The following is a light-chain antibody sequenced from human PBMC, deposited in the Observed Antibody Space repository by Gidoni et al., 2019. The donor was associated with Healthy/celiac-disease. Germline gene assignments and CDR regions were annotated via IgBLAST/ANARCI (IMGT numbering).Light chain of an antibody. Sequence: CRASQSVSSNLAWYQQKPGQAPRLLIYGASTRATGIPARFSGSGSGTEFTLTISSLQSEDFAVYYCQQYNNWPPLTFGGGSKVEIK. CDR1: QSVSSN. V-gene: IGKV3-15*01. CDR3: QQYNNWPPLT. CDR2: GAS. J-gene: IGKJ4*01.